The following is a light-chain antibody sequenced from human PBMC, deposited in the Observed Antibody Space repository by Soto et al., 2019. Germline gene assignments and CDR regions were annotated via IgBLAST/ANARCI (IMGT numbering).Light chain of an antibody. CDR1: QSVSSN. V-gene: IGKV3-15*01. J-gene: IGKJ3*01. Sequence: EAVMTQSPATLSVSPGERPTLSCRASQSVSSNLAWYQQKPVQAPSLLIYDASTSATGIPARFSRSGSGTEFTLNMSSLQSEDFAVYYCQHYYTWPLTCGPGTKVDIK. CDR3: QHYYTWPLT. CDR2: DAS.